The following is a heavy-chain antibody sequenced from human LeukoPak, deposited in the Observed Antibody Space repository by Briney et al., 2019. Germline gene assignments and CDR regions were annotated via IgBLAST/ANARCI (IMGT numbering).Heavy chain of an antibody. CDR1: GYSFTSYW. CDR3: ARHRPSGAYGDYYFDY. CDR2: IYPGDSDT. J-gene: IGHJ4*02. D-gene: IGHD4-17*01. V-gene: IGHV5-51*01. Sequence: GESLKISCKGSGYSFTSYWIGRVRQMPGKGLEWMGIIYPGDSDTRYSPSFQGQVTISADKSISTAYLQWSSLKASDTAMYYCARHRPSGAYGDYYFDYWGQGTLVTVSS.